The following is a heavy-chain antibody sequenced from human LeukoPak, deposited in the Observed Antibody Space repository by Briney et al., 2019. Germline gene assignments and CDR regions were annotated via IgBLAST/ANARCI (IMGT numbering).Heavy chain of an antibody. Sequence: PSETLSLTCTVSGGSISSYYWNWIRQPPGKGLEWIAYMFYNVSTNYSPSLKSRVTLSVDTSKNQFSLKVSSVTAADTAVYYCAREGSSTAHFDYWGQGTLVTVSS. D-gene: IGHD4-11*01. CDR1: GGSISSYY. CDR3: AREGSSTAHFDY. CDR2: MFYNVST. J-gene: IGHJ4*02. V-gene: IGHV4-59*12.